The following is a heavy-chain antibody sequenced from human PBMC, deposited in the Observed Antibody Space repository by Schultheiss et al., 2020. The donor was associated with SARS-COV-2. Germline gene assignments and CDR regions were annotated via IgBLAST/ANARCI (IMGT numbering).Heavy chain of an antibody. Sequence: GGSLRLSCAASGFTFSSYSMNWVRQAPGKGLEWVSYISSSSSTIYYADSVKGRFTISRDNAKNSLYLQMNSLRAEDTAVYYCARVRYSSSSSCFDYWGQGTLVTVPS. CDR2: ISSSSSTI. V-gene: IGHV3-48*01. CDR3: ARVRYSSSSSCFDY. D-gene: IGHD6-6*01. CDR1: GFTFSSYS. J-gene: IGHJ4*02.